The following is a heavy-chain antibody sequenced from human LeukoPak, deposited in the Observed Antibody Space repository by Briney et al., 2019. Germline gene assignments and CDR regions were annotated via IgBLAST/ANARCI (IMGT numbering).Heavy chain of an antibody. Sequence: PGGSLRLSCAASGFTFSTYSMNWVRQAPGKGLEWVSYISSRSNSIYYADSVKGRFTISRDNAKNSLYLQMYSLRVEDTAVYYCARDPLHWNDGVDDSFDIWGQGTMVTVSS. CDR2: ISSRSNSI. D-gene: IGHD1-1*01. V-gene: IGHV3-48*01. J-gene: IGHJ3*02. CDR3: ARDPLHWNDGVDDSFDI. CDR1: GFTFSTYS.